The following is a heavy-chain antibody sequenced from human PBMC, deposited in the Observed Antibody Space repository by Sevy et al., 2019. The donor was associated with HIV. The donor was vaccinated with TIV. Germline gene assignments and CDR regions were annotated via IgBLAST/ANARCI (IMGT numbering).Heavy chain of an antibody. J-gene: IGHJ4*02. CDR1: GFTLRNYA. V-gene: IGHV3-23*01. CDR3: AKGTANAGYYFDY. D-gene: IGHD1-7*01. CDR2: ADGVDDTT. Sequence: GGSLRLSCAASGFTLRNYAVNWVRQAPGKGLEWVSAADGVDDTTYYADSVKGRFIISRDDSKNTLYLQMTSLTAEDTAVYFCAKGTANAGYYFDYWGRGTLVTVSS.